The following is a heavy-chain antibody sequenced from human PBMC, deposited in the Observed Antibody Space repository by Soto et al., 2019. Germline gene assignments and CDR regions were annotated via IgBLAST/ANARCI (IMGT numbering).Heavy chain of an antibody. V-gene: IGHV4-31*03. Sequence: QVQLQESGPGLVKPSQTLSLTCTVSGGSISSGGYYWSWIRQHPGKGLEWIGYIYYSGSTYYNPSLKSRVTISVDTSKNQFSLKLSSVTAADTAVYYCARLALNYGGNSDYYYYGMDVWGQGTTVTVSS. CDR1: GGSISSGGYY. CDR2: IYYSGST. CDR3: ARLALNYGGNSDYYYYGMDV. J-gene: IGHJ6*02. D-gene: IGHD4-17*01.